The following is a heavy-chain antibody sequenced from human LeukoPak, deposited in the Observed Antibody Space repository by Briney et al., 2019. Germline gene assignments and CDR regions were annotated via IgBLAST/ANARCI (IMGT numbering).Heavy chain of an antibody. Sequence: GASVKVSCKAFGYTFTSNYMHWVRQAPGQGPEWMGVISPSGGSTTHAQKFQGRVTLTRDMSTSTVYMELSSLRSEDTAVYYCARGQFGVGATPPLFDYWGQGTLVTVSS. V-gene: IGHV1-46*01. CDR1: GYTFTSNY. D-gene: IGHD1-26*01. CDR2: ISPSGGST. CDR3: ARGQFGVGATPPLFDY. J-gene: IGHJ4*02.